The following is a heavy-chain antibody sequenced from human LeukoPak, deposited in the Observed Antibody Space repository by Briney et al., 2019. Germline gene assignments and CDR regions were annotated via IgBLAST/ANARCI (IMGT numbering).Heavy chain of an antibody. V-gene: IGHV3-23*01. Sequence: GGSLTLSCAASGFIFSSHLMSGVRQAPGKGLEGVSLIRCGGDLIESADSVKGRFTISRDNAKNILWLQMNGPTAENTVVYYCARGAGDSSTWGYWGQG. D-gene: IGHD1-14*01. CDR1: GFIFSSHL. CDR2: IRCGGDLI. CDR3: ARGAGDSSTWGY. J-gene: IGHJ4*02.